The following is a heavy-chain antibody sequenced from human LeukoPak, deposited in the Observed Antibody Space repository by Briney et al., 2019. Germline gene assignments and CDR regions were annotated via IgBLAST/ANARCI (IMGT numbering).Heavy chain of an antibody. J-gene: IGHJ4*02. V-gene: IGHV4-4*07. CDR2: IYTSGST. CDR1: GGSISTYY. CDR3: ARDLDSSGWYFDF. Sequence: SETLSLTCTVSGGSISTYYWSWIRQPAGKGLEWIGRIYTSGSTNYNPSLQSRLTMSVDTSKNQFSLKLRSVTAADPAVYYCARDLDSSGWYFDFWGQGILVTVSS. D-gene: IGHD6-19*01.